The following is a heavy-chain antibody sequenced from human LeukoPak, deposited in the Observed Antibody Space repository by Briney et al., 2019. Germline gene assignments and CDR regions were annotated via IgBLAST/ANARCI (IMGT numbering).Heavy chain of an antibody. D-gene: IGHD3-10*01. CDR2: ISGSGGST. Sequence: LTGGSLRLSCAASGFTFSSYAMSWVRQAPGKGLEWVSAISGSGGSTYYADSVKGRFTISRDNSKNTLYLQMNSPRAEDTAVYYCAKDGGSGSYYNFHWGQGTLVTVSS. CDR3: AKDGGSGSYYNFH. J-gene: IGHJ4*02. CDR1: GFTFSSYA. V-gene: IGHV3-23*01.